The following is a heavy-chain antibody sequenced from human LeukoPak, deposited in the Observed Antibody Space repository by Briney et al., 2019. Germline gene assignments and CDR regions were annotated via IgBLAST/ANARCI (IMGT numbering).Heavy chain of an antibody. D-gene: IGHD3-10*01. V-gene: IGHV3-30*18. CDR1: GFTFSSYG. J-gene: IGHJ4*02. CDR2: ISYDGSNK. CDR3: AKCYGSGSYYKGEPDY. Sequence: GYLRLSCAAFGFTFSSYGMHWVRQAPGTGLEWVAVISYDGSNKYYADSVKGRFTISRDNSKNTLYLQMNSLRAEDTAVYYCAKCYGSGSYYKGEPDYWGQGTLVTVSS.